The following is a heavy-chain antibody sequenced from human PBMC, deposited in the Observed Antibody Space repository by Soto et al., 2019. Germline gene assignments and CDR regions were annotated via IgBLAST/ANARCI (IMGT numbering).Heavy chain of an antibody. V-gene: IGHV4-4*07. CDR2: IYTSGTT. D-gene: IGHD6-19*01. CDR3: ARDQLLDSYSSPLYLYFDS. J-gene: IGHJ4*02. CDR1: GGSMSSNY. Sequence: SETLSLTCTVSGGSMSSNYWSWIRQSAGKGLEWIGRIYTSGTTNYNPSIKSRVTMSVDTSKNRFSLKLTSVTAADTAVYYCARDQLLDSYSSPLYLYFDSWGQGSLVPVPS.